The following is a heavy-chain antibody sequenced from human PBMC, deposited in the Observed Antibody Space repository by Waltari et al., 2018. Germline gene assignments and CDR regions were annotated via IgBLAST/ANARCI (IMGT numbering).Heavy chain of an antibody. J-gene: IGHJ5*02. V-gene: IGHV5-51*01. CDR1: GYTFTNYW. CDR2: IYPGDADT. CDR3: VRQVGTNWFDP. D-gene: IGHD5-12*01. Sequence: EVQLVQSGAEVKKPGESLKISCQGSGYTFTNYWIGWVRQMPGKGLEWMGIIYPGDADTTDRPSFEGQVTISADKSISIAYLQWSSLKASDTAMYYCVRQVGTNWFDPWGQGTLVTVSS.